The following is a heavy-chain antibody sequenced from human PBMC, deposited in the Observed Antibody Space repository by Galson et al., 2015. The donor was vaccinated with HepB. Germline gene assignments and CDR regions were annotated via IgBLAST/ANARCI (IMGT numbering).Heavy chain of an antibody. Sequence: SLRLSCAASGFTFSSYAMSWVRQAPGKGLEWVSAISGSGGSTYYADSVKGRFTISRDNSKNTLYLQMNSLRAEDTAVYYCAKLWSGSSLFDIWGQGTMVTVSS. CDR1: GFTFSSYA. D-gene: IGHD3-10*02. CDR3: AKLWSGSSLFDI. CDR2: ISGSGGST. J-gene: IGHJ3*02. V-gene: IGHV3-23*01.